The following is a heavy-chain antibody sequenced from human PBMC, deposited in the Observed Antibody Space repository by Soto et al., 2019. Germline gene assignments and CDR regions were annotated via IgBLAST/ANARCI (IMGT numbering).Heavy chain of an antibody. V-gene: IGHV4-39*01. CDR1: GGSISSSSYY. Sequence: SETLSLTCTVSGGSISSSSYYWGWIRQPPGKGLEWIGSIYYSGSTYYNPSLKSRVTISVDTSKNQFSLKLSSVTAADTAVYYCARNGASIAAGQGWFDPWGQGTLVTVSS. D-gene: IGHD6-13*01. CDR3: ARNGASIAAGQGWFDP. J-gene: IGHJ5*02. CDR2: IYYSGST.